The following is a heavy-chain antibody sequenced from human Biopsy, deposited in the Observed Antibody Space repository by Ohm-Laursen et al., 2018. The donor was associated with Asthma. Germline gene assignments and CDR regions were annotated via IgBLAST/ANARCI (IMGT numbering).Heavy chain of an antibody. D-gene: IGHD7-27*01. CDR1: GGSMSSSSYS. CDR3: ARHWNWGSFFDY. J-gene: IGHJ4*02. Sequence: TLSLTCTVSGGSMSSSSYSWGWIRQPPGKGLEWIGSISYTGNTDIPPLRSRVTFSVDTSKNIFSLKLSSVTAADTAVFYCARHWNWGSFFDYWGQGMLVTVSS. CDR2: ISYTGNT. V-gene: IGHV4-39*01.